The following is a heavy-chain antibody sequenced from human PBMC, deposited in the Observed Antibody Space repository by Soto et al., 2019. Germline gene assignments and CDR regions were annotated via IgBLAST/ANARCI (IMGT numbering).Heavy chain of an antibody. Sequence: GGSLRLSCAASGFTFSSYGMHWVRQAPGKGLEWVAVISYDGSNKYYADSVKGRFTISRDNSKNTLYLQMNSPRAEDTAVYYCAKAATKYNWNYSFYYYGLAVWGQGTTVTVSS. D-gene: IGHD1-7*01. CDR3: AKAATKYNWNYSFYYYGLAV. CDR2: ISYDGSNK. J-gene: IGHJ6*02. CDR1: GFTFSSYG. V-gene: IGHV3-30*18.